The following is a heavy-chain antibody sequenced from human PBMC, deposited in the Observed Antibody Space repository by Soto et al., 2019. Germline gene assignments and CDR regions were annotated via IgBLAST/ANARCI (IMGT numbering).Heavy chain of an antibody. CDR2: VTTFNGKT. CDR1: GYTFTNFG. J-gene: IGHJ4*02. V-gene: IGHV1-18*01. D-gene: IGHD3-9*01. Sequence: QVRLVQSGAEVKKPGASVKVSCETSGYTFTNFGISWVRQAPGQGLEWMGWVTTFNGKTNYAQKFQGRITVTTDTSTSTVYMELRSLISDDTAIYYSVKARYAYFDPPASDHWGQGTLITVSS. CDR3: VKARYAYFDPPASDH.